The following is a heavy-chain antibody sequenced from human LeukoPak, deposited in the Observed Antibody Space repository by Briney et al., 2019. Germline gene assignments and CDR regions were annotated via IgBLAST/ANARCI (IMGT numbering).Heavy chain of an antibody. CDR3: AREEAVRRFGHDY. CDR2: IGGSGGDT. V-gene: IGHV3-23*01. Sequence: AGGSLRLSCAASGFTFSSHAITWVRHAPGRGLEWGSAIGGSGGDTYYADSVRGRYTISRDNSKNTLNLQMNSLRAEDSAVYYCAREEAVRRFGHDYWGQGTLVTVSS. CDR1: GFTFSSHA. D-gene: IGHD6-6*01. J-gene: IGHJ4*02.